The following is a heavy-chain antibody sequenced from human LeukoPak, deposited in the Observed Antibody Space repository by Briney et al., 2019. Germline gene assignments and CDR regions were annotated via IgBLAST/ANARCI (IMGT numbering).Heavy chain of an antibody. Sequence: GGSLRLSCAASGFSLSSYAMSWVRQAPGKGLEWVSGIIGSTFSTFYADSVKGRFIISRDDSKNILYLQMNSLRVEDTAVYYCAKGGYDYVEVGYFDYWSHGSLVTVSS. CDR1: GFSLSSYA. J-gene: IGHJ4*01. D-gene: IGHD5-12*01. V-gene: IGHV3-23*01. CDR3: AKGGYDYVEVGYFDY. CDR2: IIGSTFST.